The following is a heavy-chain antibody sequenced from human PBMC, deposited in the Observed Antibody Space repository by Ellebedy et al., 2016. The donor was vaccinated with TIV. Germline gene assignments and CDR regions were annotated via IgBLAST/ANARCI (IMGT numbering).Heavy chain of an antibody. J-gene: IGHJ4*02. V-gene: IGHV3-7*03. CDR2: IKQDGSEK. Sequence: GESLKISCATSGSTFSNYWMTWVRQAPGKGLEWVANIKQDGSEKYYVDSVKGRFTISRDNAKNSLYLQMDSLRDEDTAIYYCARDKLVGATKADYWGQGTLVTVSS. CDR1: GSTFSNYW. D-gene: IGHD1-26*01. CDR3: ARDKLVGATKADY.